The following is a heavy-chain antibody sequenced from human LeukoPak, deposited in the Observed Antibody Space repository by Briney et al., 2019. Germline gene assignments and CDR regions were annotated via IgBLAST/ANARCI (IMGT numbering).Heavy chain of an antibody. D-gene: IGHD5-18*01. Sequence: GGSLRLSCAASGFTVTSNYMSWVRQAPGKGLEWVANIKQDGSEKYYVDSVKGRFTISRDNAKNSLYLQMNSLRAEDTAMYYCARETRGYSYGATKYWGQGTLVTVSS. J-gene: IGHJ4*02. CDR2: IKQDGSEK. V-gene: IGHV3-7*01. CDR3: ARETRGYSYGATKY. CDR1: GFTVTSNY.